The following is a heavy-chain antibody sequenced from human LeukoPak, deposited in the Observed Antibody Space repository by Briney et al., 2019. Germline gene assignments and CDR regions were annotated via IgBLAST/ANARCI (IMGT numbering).Heavy chain of an antibody. CDR1: GFTFSSYA. D-gene: IGHD4/OR15-4a*01. CDR2: ISGSGGTT. V-gene: IGHV3-23*01. CDR3: AKVAYGAYTDFDY. Sequence: GGSLRLSCAASGFTFSSYAMSWVRQAPGKGLEWVSAISGSGGTTYYADSVKGRFTFSRDNSKNTLYLQMNSMRAEDTAVYYCAKVAYGAYTDFDYWGQGTLVTVSS. J-gene: IGHJ4*02.